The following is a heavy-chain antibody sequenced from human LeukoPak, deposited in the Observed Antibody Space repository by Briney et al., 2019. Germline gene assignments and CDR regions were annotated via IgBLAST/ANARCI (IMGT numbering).Heavy chain of an antibody. V-gene: IGHV3-23*01. Sequence: PGGSLRLSCAASGFTFSSYAMSWVRQAPGKGLEWVSAISGSGGSTYYADSVKGRFTISRDNSKSTLYLQMNSLRAEDTAVYYCAKDLPPRDSSGYYPLYYFDYWGQGTLVTVSS. CDR1: GFTFSSYA. D-gene: IGHD3-22*01. CDR2: ISGSGGST. CDR3: AKDLPPRDSSGYYPLYYFDY. J-gene: IGHJ4*02.